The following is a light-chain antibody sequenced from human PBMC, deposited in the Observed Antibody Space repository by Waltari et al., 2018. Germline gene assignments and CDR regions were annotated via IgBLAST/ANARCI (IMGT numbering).Light chain of an antibody. CDR1: QSVSSSY. V-gene: IGKV3-20*01. CDR3: QRYGSSPLT. J-gene: IGKJ4*01. Sequence: DIVLTQSPGTLSLSPGERATLSCRASQSVSSSYLAWYQQKPGQAPRLLIYGASSRATGIPDRFSGSGSGTDFSLTISRLEPEDFAVYYWQRYGSSPLTFGGETKVEIK. CDR2: GAS.